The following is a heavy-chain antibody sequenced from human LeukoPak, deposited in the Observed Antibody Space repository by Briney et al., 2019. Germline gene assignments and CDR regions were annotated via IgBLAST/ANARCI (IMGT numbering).Heavy chain of an antibody. D-gene: IGHD3-3*01. CDR3: AVWGGFLEWLTYYFDY. CDR2: INPNSGGT. Sequence: ASVKVSCKASGYTFTGYYMHWVRQAPGQGLEWMGWINPNSGGTNYAQKSQGRVTMTRDTSISTAYMELSRLRSDDTAVYYCAVWGGFLEWLTYYFDYWGQGTLVTVSS. J-gene: IGHJ4*02. V-gene: IGHV1-2*02. CDR1: GYTFTGYY.